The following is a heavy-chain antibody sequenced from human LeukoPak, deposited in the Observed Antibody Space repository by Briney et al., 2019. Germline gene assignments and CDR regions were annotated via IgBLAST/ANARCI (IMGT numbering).Heavy chain of an antibody. Sequence: SETLSLTCTVSGGSISSSSYYWGWIRQPPGKGLEWLGSIYYSGSTYYNPSLKSRVTISVDTSKNQFSLKLSSVTAADTAVYYCARQGYSSSSHAFDIWGQGTMVTVSS. CDR1: GGSISSSSYY. CDR2: IYYSGST. J-gene: IGHJ3*02. V-gene: IGHV4-39*01. D-gene: IGHD6-6*01. CDR3: ARQGYSSSSHAFDI.